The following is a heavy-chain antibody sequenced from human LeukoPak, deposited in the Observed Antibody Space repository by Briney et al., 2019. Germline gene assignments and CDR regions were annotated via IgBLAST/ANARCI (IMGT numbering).Heavy chain of an antibody. CDR2: ISYDGSNK. J-gene: IGHJ3*02. V-gene: IGHV3-30-3*01. CDR3: ARALNDAFDI. CDR1: GFTFSSYA. Sequence: GGSLRLSCAASGFTFSSYAMHWVRQAPGKGLEWVAVISYDGSNKYYADSVKGRFTISRDNSKNTLYLQMNSLRAEDTAVYYCARALNDAFDIWGQGTMVTVSS.